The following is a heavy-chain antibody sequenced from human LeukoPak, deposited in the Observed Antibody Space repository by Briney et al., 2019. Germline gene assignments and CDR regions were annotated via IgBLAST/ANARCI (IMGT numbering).Heavy chain of an antibody. J-gene: IGHJ4*02. CDR2: ISGSGGST. D-gene: IGHD6-19*01. CDR3: AEGEASGWYYFDY. CDR1: GFTFSSYA. V-gene: IGHV3-23*01. Sequence: GGSLRLSCAASGFTFSSYAMSWVRQAPGKGLEWVSAISGSGGSTYYADSVKGRFTISRDNSKNTLYLQMNSLRAEDTAVYYCAEGEASGWYYFDYWGQGTLVTVSS.